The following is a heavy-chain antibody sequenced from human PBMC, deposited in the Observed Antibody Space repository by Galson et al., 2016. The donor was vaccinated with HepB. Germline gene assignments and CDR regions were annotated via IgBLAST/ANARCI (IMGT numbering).Heavy chain of an antibody. Sequence: ETLSLTCAVSGGSFSNYYWTWIRQPPGKGLEWIGEINHGGSTNYNPSLKSRVTMSADTSNSQFSLKLISVTAADTAVYYCARRRYMSGWRGWLDPWGQGTLVTVSS. J-gene: IGHJ5*02. D-gene: IGHD6-19*01. CDR1: GGSFSNYY. CDR3: ARRRYMSGWRGWLDP. CDR2: INHGGST. V-gene: IGHV4-34*01.